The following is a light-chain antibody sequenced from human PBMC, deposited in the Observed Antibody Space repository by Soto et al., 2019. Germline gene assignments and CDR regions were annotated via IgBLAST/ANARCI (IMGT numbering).Light chain of an antibody. CDR1: QSVSSN. Sequence: EIVMTQSPATLSVSPGERATLSCRASQSVSSNLAWYQQKPGQAPRLLIYGASTRATGIPARFSGSGSGTDFTRTISSLQSADFAVYYCQQYNNWPQWTFGQGTKVEIK. J-gene: IGKJ1*01. CDR3: QQYNNWPQWT. V-gene: IGKV3-15*01. CDR2: GAS.